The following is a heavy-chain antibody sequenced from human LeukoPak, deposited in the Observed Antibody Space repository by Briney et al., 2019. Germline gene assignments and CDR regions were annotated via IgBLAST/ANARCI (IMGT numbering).Heavy chain of an antibody. V-gene: IGHV4-59*01. Sequence: SETLSLTCIVSGGSISNYYWSWIRQPPGEGLEWIGYIYYSGSTNYNPSLKSRVTISVDTSKNQFSLKLSSVTAADTAVYYCARVIGYCSGGSCYKYYFDYWGQGTLVTVSS. CDR2: IYYSGST. CDR3: ARVIGYCSGGSCYKYYFDY. J-gene: IGHJ4*02. D-gene: IGHD2-15*01. CDR1: GGSISNYY.